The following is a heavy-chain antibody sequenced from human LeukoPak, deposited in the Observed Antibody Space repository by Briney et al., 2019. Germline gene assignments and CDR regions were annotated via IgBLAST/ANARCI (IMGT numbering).Heavy chain of an antibody. CDR2: ISGSGGNT. Sequence: GGSLRLSCAASGFTFSNYAISWVRRAPGKGLEWVSAISGSGGNTYYADSVKGRFTISRDNSKNTMYLQMNSLRAEDTAVYYCAKEWELPDYWGQGTLVTVSS. J-gene: IGHJ4*02. CDR3: AKEWELPDY. CDR1: GFTFSNYA. V-gene: IGHV3-23*01. D-gene: IGHD1-26*01.